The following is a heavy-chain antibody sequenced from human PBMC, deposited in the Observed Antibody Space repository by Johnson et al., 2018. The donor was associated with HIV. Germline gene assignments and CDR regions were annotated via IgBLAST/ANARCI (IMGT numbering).Heavy chain of an antibody. CDR3: ARWVRGVIID. CDR1: GFTVSSNY. CDR2: IYSCGST. V-gene: IGHV3-66*01. D-gene: IGHD3-10*01. J-gene: IGHJ3*01. Sequence: VQLVESAGGFVQPGGSLRLSCAASGFTVSSNYMNWVRQAPGKGLEWVSLIYSCGSTYSADSVKCRFTISRDSSKNTVYLQMNNLRAEDTAVYNCARWVRGVIIDWGQGTMVTVSS.